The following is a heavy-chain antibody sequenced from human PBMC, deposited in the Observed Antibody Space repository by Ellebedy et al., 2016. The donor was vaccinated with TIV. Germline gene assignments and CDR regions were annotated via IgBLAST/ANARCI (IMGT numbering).Heavy chain of an antibody. V-gene: IGHV4-59*01. CDR2: IYYSGST. CDR3: ARGPSDDAFDI. CDR1: GGSISSYY. J-gene: IGHJ3*02. Sequence: GSLRLXXTVSGGSISSYYWSWIRQPPGKGLEWIGYIYYSGSTNYNPSLKSRVTISVDTSKNQFSLKLSSVTAADTAVYYCARGPSDDAFDIWGQGTMVTVSS.